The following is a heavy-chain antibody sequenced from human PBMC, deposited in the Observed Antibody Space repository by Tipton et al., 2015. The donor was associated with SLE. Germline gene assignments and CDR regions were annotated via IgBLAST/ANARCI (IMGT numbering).Heavy chain of an antibody. CDR2: IYTSGST. J-gene: IGHJ4*02. Sequence: LRLSCTVSGASISRHYWSFIRQPPGKRLEWIGHIYTSGSTNYNPSLKSRATISVDTSKNQFSLKLSSVTAADTAVYYCARAPFGGTDYWGQGTLVTVSS. CDR1: GASISRHY. CDR3: ARAPFGGTDY. V-gene: IGHV4-4*08. D-gene: IGHD4-23*01.